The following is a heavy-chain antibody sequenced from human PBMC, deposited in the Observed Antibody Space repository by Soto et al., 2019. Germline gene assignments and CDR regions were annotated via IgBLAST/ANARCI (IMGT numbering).Heavy chain of an antibody. CDR2: IYYSGST. D-gene: IGHD5-18*01. Sequence: QLELQESGPGLVKPSETLSLTCTVSGGSISSSSYYWDWIRQPSGKGLEWIGSIYYSGSTYYNPSLKSRVTISVDTSKNQFSLKLSSVTAADTAVYYCARRGPYSYGSNYYGMDVWGQGTTVTVSS. CDR3: ARRGPYSYGSNYYGMDV. V-gene: IGHV4-39*01. J-gene: IGHJ6*02. CDR1: GGSISSSSYY.